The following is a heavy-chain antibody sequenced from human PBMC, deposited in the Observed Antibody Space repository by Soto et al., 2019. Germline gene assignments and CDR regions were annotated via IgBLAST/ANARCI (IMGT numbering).Heavy chain of an antibody. J-gene: IGHJ5*02. Sequence: PSETLSLTCAVYGGSFSGYYWSWIRQPPEKGLEWIGEISHSGSSNYNPSLKSRVTISVDSSKNQFSLELSSVTAADTAVYYCARRPISYGSTSYFKNWLDPWGQGTLVTVSS. CDR1: GGSFSGYY. CDR3: ARRPISYGSTSYFKNWLDP. V-gene: IGHV4-34*01. D-gene: IGHD3-10*01. CDR2: ISHSGSS.